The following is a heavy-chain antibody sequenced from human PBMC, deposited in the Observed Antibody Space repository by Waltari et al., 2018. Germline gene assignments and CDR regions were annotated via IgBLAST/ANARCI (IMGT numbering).Heavy chain of an antibody. V-gene: IGHV3-73*01. D-gene: IGHD6-13*01. CDR2: IRSKPNNYAT. CDR1: GSTFSGST. J-gene: IGHJ4*02. CDR3: TGGAVTGTDF. Sequence: EVQVVESGGGLVQPGGSLNLSCATSGSTFSGSTILWVRQTSGKGLEWIGRIRSKPNNYATRYTASVEGRFTISRDDSENTAYLQMSSLMTEDTAVYYCTGGAVTGTDFWGQGTLVTVSS.